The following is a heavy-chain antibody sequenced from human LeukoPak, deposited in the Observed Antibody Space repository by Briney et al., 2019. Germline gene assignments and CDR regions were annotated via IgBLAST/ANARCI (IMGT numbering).Heavy chain of an antibody. CDR3: ARGVYYGSGSYYFRRNWFDP. J-gene: IGHJ5*02. V-gene: IGHV4-59*12. CDR2: IYYSGST. D-gene: IGHD3-10*01. CDR1: GGSISSYY. Sequence: SETLSLTCTVSGGSISSYYWSWIRQPPGKGLEWIGYIYYSGSTNYNPSLKSRVTISVDTSKNQFSLKLSSVTAADTAVYYRARGVYYGSGSYYFRRNWFDPWGQGTLVTVSS.